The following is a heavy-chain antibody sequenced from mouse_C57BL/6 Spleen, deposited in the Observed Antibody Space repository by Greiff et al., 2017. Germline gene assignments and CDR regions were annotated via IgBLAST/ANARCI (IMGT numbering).Heavy chain of an antibody. CDR1: GYTFTSYG. V-gene: IGHV1-81*01. Sequence: VKVVESGAELARPGASVKLSCKASGYTFTSYGISWVKQRTGQGLEWIGEIYPRSGNTYYNEKFKGKATLTADKSSSTAYMELRSLTSEDSAVYFCARWHYGSSYVGWGQGTLVTVSA. J-gene: IGHJ3*01. D-gene: IGHD1-1*01. CDR3: ARWHYGSSYVG. CDR2: IYPRSGNT.